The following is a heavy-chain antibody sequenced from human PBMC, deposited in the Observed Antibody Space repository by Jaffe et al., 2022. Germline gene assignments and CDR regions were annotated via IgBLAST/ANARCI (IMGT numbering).Heavy chain of an antibody. J-gene: IGHJ4*02. CDR3: ARDTIIIAAAVPFDY. CDR2: IYHSGST. CDR1: GYSISSGYY. V-gene: IGHV4-38-2*01. Sequence: QVQLQESGPGLVKPSETLSLTCAVSGYSISSGYYWGWIRQPPGKGLEWIGSIYHSGSTYYNPSLKSRVTISVDTSKNQFSLKLSSVTAADTAVYYCARDTIIIAAAVPFDYWGQGTLVTVSS. D-gene: IGHD6-13*01.